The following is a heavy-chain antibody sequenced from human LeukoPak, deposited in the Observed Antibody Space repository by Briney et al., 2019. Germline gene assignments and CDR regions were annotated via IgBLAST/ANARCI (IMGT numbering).Heavy chain of an antibody. V-gene: IGHV3-21*01. CDR3: TREPAGAYVVFDY. J-gene: IGHJ4*02. CDR2: ISGSGTSI. CDR1: GFTFRTSS. D-gene: IGHD3-16*01. Sequence: PGGSLRLSCTASGFTFRTSSMNWVRQAPGEGLEWVASISGSGTSIYYADSVKGRFTISRDNGKDSVYLQMNSLRAGDTAVYYCTREPAGAYVVFDYWGQGTLVTVSS.